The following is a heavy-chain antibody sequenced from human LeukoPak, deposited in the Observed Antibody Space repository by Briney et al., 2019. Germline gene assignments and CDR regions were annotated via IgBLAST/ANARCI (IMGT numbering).Heavy chain of an antibody. V-gene: IGHV4-59*01. D-gene: IGHD3-3*01. CDR3: ARVGTKSYYDFWSGPVYYFDY. Sequence: SETLSLTCTVSGGSISSYYWSWIRQPPGKGLEWIGYIYYSGSTNFNPSLKSRVTISVDTSKNQFSLKLSSVTATDTAVYYCARVGTKSYYDFWSGPVYYFDYWGQGTLVTVSS. CDR2: IYYSGST. CDR1: GGSISSYY. J-gene: IGHJ4*02.